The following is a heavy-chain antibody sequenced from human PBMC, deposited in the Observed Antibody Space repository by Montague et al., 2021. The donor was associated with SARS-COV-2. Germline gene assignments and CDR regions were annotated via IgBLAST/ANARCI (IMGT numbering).Heavy chain of an antibody. D-gene: IGHD1-26*01. J-gene: IGHJ3*02. CDR2: ISGSGGST. CDR3: AKHVRMFSSYFRDVFDI. V-gene: IGHV3-23*01. Sequence: SLRLSCAASGFTFSSYATSWVRQAPGKGLEWVSAISGSGGSTYYADSVKGRFTISRDNSKNTLYLQMNSLRAEDTAVYYCAKHVRMFSSYFRDVFDIWGQGTMVTVSS. CDR1: GFTFSSYA.